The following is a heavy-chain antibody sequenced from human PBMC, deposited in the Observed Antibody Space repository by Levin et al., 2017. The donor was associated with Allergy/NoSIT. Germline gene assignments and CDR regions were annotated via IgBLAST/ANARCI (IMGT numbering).Heavy chain of an antibody. CDR3: ARGRGGVITFGGVTENWFDP. D-gene: IGHD3-16*01. CDR1: GYTFTGYY. Sequence: ASVKVSCKASGYTFTGYYMHWVRQAPGQGLEWMGWINPNSGGTNYAQKFQGRVTMTRDTSISTAYMELSRLRSDDTAVYYCARGRGGVITFGGVTENWFDPWGQGTLVTVSS. V-gene: IGHV1-2*02. J-gene: IGHJ5*02. CDR2: INPNSGGT.